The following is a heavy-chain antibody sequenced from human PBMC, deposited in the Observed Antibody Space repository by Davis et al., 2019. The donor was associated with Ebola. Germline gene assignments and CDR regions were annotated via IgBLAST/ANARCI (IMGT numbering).Heavy chain of an antibody. CDR2: IIPIFGTA. Sequence: SVKVSCKASGGTFSSYAISWVRQAPGQGLEWMGGIIPIFGTANYAQKFQGRVTITADESTSTAYMELSSLRSEDTAVYYCAARIHREDYYYYGMDVWGQGTTVTVSS. CDR3: AARIHREDYYYYGMDV. CDR1: GGTFSSYA. J-gene: IGHJ6*02. V-gene: IGHV1-69*13. D-gene: IGHD5-18*01.